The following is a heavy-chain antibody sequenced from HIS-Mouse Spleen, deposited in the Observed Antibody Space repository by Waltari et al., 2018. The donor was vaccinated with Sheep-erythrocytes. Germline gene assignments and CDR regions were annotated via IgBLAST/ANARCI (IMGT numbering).Heavy chain of an antibody. D-gene: IGHD6-6*01. CDR2: IRRSSIYI. CDR3: ARDSTSDAFDI. CDR1: GFTFSSYS. J-gene: IGHJ3*02. Sequence: EVQLVESGGGLVKPGGSLRLSCAASGFTFSSYSMNWVRQAPGKGREVISSIRRSSIYIYYADSVKGLFTISRDNAKNSLYLQMNSLRAEDTAVYYCARDSTSDAFDIWGQGTMVTVSS. V-gene: IGHV3-21*01.